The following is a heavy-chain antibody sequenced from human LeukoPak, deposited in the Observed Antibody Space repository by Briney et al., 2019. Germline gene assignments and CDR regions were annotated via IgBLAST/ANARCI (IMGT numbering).Heavy chain of an antibody. CDR3: ACRELMDV. CDR2: INHSGSA. Sequence: SETLSLTCAVYGGSFSDYCWSWIRQSPGRGLEWIGEINHSGSANYNPSLESRVTISIDTSKNQFSLKLSSVTAADTAVYYCACRELMDVWGHGTTVTVSS. CDR1: GGSFSDYC. D-gene: IGHD1-7*01. V-gene: IGHV4-34*01. J-gene: IGHJ6*02.